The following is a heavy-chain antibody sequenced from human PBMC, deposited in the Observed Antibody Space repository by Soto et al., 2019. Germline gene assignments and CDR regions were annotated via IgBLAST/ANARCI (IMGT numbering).Heavy chain of an antibody. D-gene: IGHD3-3*01. CDR1: GGSISSGDYY. CDR3: ARSHYDFWSGHHPFDY. Sequence: TLSLTCTVSGGSISSGDYYCSWIRQPPGKGLEWIGYIYYSGSTYYNPSLKSRVTISVDTSKNQFSLKLSSVTAADTAVYYCARSHYDFWSGHHPFDYWGQGTLVTVSS. CDR2: IYYSGST. J-gene: IGHJ4*02. V-gene: IGHV4-30-4*01.